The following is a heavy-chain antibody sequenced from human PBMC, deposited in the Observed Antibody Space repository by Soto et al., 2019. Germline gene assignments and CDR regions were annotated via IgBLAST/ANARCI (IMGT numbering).Heavy chain of an antibody. J-gene: IGHJ4*02. Sequence: ASETLSLTCTVSGGSISSSSYYWGWIRQPPGKGLEWIGSIYYSGSTYYNPSLKSRVTISVDTSKNQFSLKLSSVTAADTAVYYCARLYCSGGSCYGGIYFDYWGQGTLVTVSS. CDR1: GGSISSSSYY. CDR2: IYYSGST. CDR3: ARLYCSGGSCYGGIYFDY. V-gene: IGHV4-39*01. D-gene: IGHD2-15*01.